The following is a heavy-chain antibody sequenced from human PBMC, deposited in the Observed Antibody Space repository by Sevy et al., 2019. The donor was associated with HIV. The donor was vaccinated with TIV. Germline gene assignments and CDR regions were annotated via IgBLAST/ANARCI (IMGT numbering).Heavy chain of an antibody. V-gene: IGHV3-21*01. J-gene: IGHJ5*02. CDR3: ARDGDGSGSYYRSNWFDP. Sequence: GGSLRLSCAASGFTFSSYSMNWVRQAPGKGLEWVSSISSSSSYIYYADSVKGRFTISRDNAKNSLYLQMNSLRAEDTAVYYGARDGDGSGSYYRSNWFDPWGQGTLVTVSS. D-gene: IGHD3-10*01. CDR2: ISSSSSYI. CDR1: GFTFSSYS.